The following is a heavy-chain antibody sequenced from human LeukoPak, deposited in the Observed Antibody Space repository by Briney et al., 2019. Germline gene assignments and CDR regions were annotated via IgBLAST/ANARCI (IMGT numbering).Heavy chain of an antibody. CDR2: ISNDGGST. CDR1: GFTFSGYS. V-gene: IGHV3-74*01. CDR3: ARPYGSGTYGY. J-gene: IGHJ4*02. Sequence: GGSLRLSCAASGFTFSGYSMHWVRQAPGKGLMWVSHISNDGGSTNYADSVKGRLTISRDNAKNTLYLQMSSLRAEDTAVYYCARPYGSGTYGYWGQGTLVTVSS. D-gene: IGHD3-10*01.